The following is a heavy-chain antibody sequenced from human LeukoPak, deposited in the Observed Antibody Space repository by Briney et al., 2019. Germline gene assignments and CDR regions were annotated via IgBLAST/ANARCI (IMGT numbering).Heavy chain of an antibody. CDR1: GGTFGSYA. D-gene: IGHD2-2*01. V-gene: IGHV1-69*04. CDR2: IIPILGIA. J-gene: IGHJ4*02. Sequence: SVKVSCKASGGTFGSYAISWVRQAPGQGLEWMGRIIPILGIANYAQKFQGRVTITADKSTSTAYMEPSSLRSEDTAVYYCAKERYCSSTSCYAYFDYWGQGTLVTVSS. CDR3: AKERYCSSTSCYAYFDY.